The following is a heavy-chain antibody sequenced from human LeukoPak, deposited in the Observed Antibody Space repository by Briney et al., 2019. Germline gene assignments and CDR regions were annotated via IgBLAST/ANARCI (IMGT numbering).Heavy chain of an antibody. J-gene: IGHJ3*02. CDR2: LYSGGET. CDR3: ARTTVVTHTTDAFDI. Sequence: GGSLRLSCAASGFTVSANYMSWVRQAPGDGLVWLAVLYSGGETYYADSVKGRFTISRDNSKNTLYLQMNRLRPDDTAVYYCARTTVVTHTTDAFDIWGQGTAVTVSS. V-gene: IGHV3-66*02. CDR1: GFTVSANY. D-gene: IGHD2-21*02.